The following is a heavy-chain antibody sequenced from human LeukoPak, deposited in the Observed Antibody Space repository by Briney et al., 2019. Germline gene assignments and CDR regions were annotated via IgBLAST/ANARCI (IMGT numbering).Heavy chain of an antibody. J-gene: IGHJ3*02. D-gene: IGHD1-26*01. CDR1: GDSVSSNSAT. CDR2: TYYRSKCFS. V-gene: IGHV6-1*01. Sequence: SQTLSLTCAISGDSVSSNSATWNWSRQSPSRGLEWLGRTYYRSKCFSDYAVSVKSRTTFNPDTSKNQLSLQLNSVTPEDTAVYYCARGSGSYYAFDIWGQATMVTVSS. CDR3: ARGSGSYYAFDI.